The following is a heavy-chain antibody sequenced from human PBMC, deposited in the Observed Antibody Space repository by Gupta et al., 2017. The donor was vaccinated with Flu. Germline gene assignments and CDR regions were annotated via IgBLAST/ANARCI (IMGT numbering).Heavy chain of an antibody. CDR1: GGIFSNYY. V-gene: IGHV4-4*07. CDR2: IYPRGTA. CDR3: AGSLTFDSFHV. J-gene: IGHJ3*01. D-gene: IGHD3-10*01. Sequence: QVQLKESGPGLVRPSETLSLTCNVYGGIFSNYYWSWIRLAAGNRLEWIGRIYPRGTANYSPSLKDRITMSVDTSQNQISLRLSSMTAADTAMYFCAGSLTFDSFHVWGQGILVTVSS.